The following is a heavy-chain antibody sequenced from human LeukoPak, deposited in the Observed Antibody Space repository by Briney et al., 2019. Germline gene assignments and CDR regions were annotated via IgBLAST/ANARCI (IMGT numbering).Heavy chain of an antibody. D-gene: IGHD2-21*02. J-gene: IGHJ3*02. CDR3: ARDSCGGDCYPGSYAFDI. V-gene: IGHV1-69*05. CDR2: IIPIFGTA. Sequence: ASVKVSCKASGGTFSSYAISWVRQAPGLGLEWMGGIIPIFGTANYAQKFQGRVTITTDESTSTAYMELSSLRSEDTAVYYCARDSCGGDCYPGSYAFDIWGQGTMVTVSS. CDR1: GGTFSSYA.